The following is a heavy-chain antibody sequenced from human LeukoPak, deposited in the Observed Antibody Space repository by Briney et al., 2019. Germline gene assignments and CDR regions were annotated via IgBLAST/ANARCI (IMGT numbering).Heavy chain of an antibody. V-gene: IGHV3-30*02. CDR2: IRYDGSNK. J-gene: IGHJ4*02. CDR1: GFTFSSYG. CDR3: AKDLPLYDSSGYYQYYFDY. Sequence: GGSLRLSSAASGFTFSSYGMHWVRQAPGKGLEWVAFIRYDGSNKYYADSVKGRFTISRDNSKNTLYLQMNSLRAEDTAVYYCAKDLPLYDSSGYYQYYFDYWGEATLVTVSS. D-gene: IGHD3-22*01.